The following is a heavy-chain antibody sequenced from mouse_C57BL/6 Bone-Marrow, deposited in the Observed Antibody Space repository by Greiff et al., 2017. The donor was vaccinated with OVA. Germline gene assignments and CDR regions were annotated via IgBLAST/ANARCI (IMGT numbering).Heavy chain of an antibody. V-gene: IGHV1-63*01. CDR1: GYTFTNYW. D-gene: IGHD1-1*01. CDR3: ARGAVVDHYAMDY. CDR2: IYPGGGYT. J-gene: IGHJ4*01. Sequence: QVHVKQSGAELVRPGTSVKMSCKASGYTFTNYWIGWAKQRPGHGLEWIGDIYPGGGYTNYNEKFKGKATLTADKSSSTAYMQFSSLTSEDSAIYYCARGAVVDHYAMDYWGQGTSVTVSS.